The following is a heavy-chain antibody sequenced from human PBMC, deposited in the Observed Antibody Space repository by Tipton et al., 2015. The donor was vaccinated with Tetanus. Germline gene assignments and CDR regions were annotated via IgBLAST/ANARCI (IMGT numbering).Heavy chain of an antibody. CDR2: ISGSGGST. D-gene: IGHD6-6*01. CDR1: GFTFSSNA. V-gene: IGHV3-23*01. CDR3: AKEGLAAFDY. J-gene: IGHJ4*02. Sequence: LSLTCAASGFTFSSNAMSWVRQAPGKGLEWVSSISGSGGSTYYADSVKGRFTISRDNSKNTLYLQMNSLRAEDTAVYYCAKEGLAAFDYWGQGTLVTVSS.